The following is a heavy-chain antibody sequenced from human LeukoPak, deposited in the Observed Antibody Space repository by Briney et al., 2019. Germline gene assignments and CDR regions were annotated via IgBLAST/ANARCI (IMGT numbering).Heavy chain of an antibody. Sequence: PGGSLRLSCAASGFSFGNCAMSWVRQAPGKGLEWVSVIIASGDTYTADPVKGRFTISRDNSKSTLYLQMNSLRAEDTAVYYCAKGGGSSWYGYYYYYMDVWGKGTTVTVSS. CDR2: IIASGDT. J-gene: IGHJ6*03. V-gene: IGHV3-23*01. CDR3: AKGGGSSWYGYYYYYMDV. CDR1: GFSFGNCA. D-gene: IGHD6-13*01.